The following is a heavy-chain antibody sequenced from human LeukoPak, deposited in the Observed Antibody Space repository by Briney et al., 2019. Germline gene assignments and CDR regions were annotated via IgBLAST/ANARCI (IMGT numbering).Heavy chain of an antibody. Sequence: GGSLRLSCAASGFTFSDYYMSWISQAPGKGLEWVSYISTSGSNIYYSDSVKGRFIISRDNAKNSLYLQMNSLRAEDMAVYYCARTYGSGSYGDYWGQGTQVTVSS. CDR2: ISTSGSNI. J-gene: IGHJ4*02. D-gene: IGHD3-10*01. V-gene: IGHV3-11*01. CDR1: GFTFSDYY. CDR3: ARTYGSGSYGDY.